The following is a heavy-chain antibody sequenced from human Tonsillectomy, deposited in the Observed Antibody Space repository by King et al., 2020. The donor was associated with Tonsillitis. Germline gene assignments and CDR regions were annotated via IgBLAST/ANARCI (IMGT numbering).Heavy chain of an antibody. CDR1: GGSFSGYY. V-gene: IGHV4-34*01. CDR3: ARVIPSVTAVTTTQFDY. CDR2: INHSGST. J-gene: IGHJ4*02. Sequence: VQLQQWGAGLLKPSETLSLTCAVYGGSFSGYYWSWIRQPPGKGLEWIGEINHSGSTNYNPSLKSRVTISVDTSKNQFSLKLSSVTAADTAVYYCARVIPSVTAVTTTQFDYWGQGTLVTVSS. D-gene: IGHD4-17*01.